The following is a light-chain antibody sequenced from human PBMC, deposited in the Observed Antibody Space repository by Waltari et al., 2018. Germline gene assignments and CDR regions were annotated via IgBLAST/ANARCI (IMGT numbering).Light chain of an antibody. Sequence: QSALTQPASVSGSPGQSIAISCTGSSGDIGGYDFVSWYHQHPGEAPKLIIYDVFNRPSGIAGRFSGSKSGNTASLTISGLQTDDEANYYCSSYSDSSTPVLFGGGTTVTVL. V-gene: IGLV2-14*03. CDR3: SSYSDSSTPVL. J-gene: IGLJ2*01. CDR2: DVF. CDR1: SGDIGGYDF.